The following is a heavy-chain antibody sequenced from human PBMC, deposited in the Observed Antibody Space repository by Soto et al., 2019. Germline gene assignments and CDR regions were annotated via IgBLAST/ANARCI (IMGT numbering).Heavy chain of an antibody. CDR2: ISGSGGST. D-gene: IGHD3-10*01. CDR3: AKDFGWPHRFDY. V-gene: IGHV3-23*01. J-gene: IGHJ4*02. CDR1: GFTFSSYA. Sequence: GGSLILSCAASGFTFSSYAMSWVRQAPGKGLEWVSAISGSGGSTYYADSVKGRFTISRDNSKNTLYLQMNSLRAEDTAVYYCAKDFGWPHRFDYWGQGTLVTVSS.